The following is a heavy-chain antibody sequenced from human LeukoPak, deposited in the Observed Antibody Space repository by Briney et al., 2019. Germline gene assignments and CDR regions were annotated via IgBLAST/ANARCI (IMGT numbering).Heavy chain of an antibody. J-gene: IGHJ5*02. V-gene: IGHV1-18*04. CDR3: ARDFDGSGSYGGFDH. CDR2: ISAYNGNT. CDR1: GYTFTSYG. Sequence: ASVKVSCKASGYTFTSYGISWVRQAPGQGLEWMGWISAYNGNTNYAQKLQGRVTMTTDTSTSTAYMELRSLRSDDTAVYYCARDFDGSGSYGGFDHWGQGTLVTVSS. D-gene: IGHD3-10*01.